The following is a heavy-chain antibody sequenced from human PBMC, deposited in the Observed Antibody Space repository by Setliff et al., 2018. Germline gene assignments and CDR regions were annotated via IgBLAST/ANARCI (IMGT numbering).Heavy chain of an antibody. V-gene: IGHV4-34*01. Sequence: PSETLSLTCAVYGGSFSDYYWGWIRQPPGKGLEWIGEINHSGSTNYNPSLKSRVTISVDTSKKQFSLKLSSVTAADTAVYYCARGRGYYDSSGYFQTDAFDIWGQGTMVTVSS. CDR3: ARGRGYYDSSGYFQTDAFDI. CDR1: GGSFSDYY. CDR2: INHSGST. D-gene: IGHD3-22*01. J-gene: IGHJ3*02.